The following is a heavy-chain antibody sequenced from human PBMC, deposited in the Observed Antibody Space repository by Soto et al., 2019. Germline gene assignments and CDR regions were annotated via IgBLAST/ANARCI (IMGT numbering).Heavy chain of an antibody. CDR1: GASVSSGNYY. CDR2: ISYSGST. J-gene: IGHJ4*02. D-gene: IGHD1-26*01. CDR3: ARGSGSYYAY. V-gene: IGHV4-61*01. Sequence: SETLSLTCTVSGASVSSGNYYWSWIRQPPGKGLECIGYISYSGSTNYNPSLKSRVTISIDMSKNQFSLKLSSVTAADTAVYYCARGSGSYYAYWGQGTLVTVS.